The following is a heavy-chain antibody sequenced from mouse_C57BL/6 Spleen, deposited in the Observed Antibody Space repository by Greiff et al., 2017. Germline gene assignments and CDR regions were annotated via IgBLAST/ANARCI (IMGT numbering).Heavy chain of an antibody. CDR1: GFTFTDYY. CDR3: ARCDYGRWYFDV. CDR2: IRNKANGYST. Sequence: EVMLVESGGGLVQPGGSLSLSCAASGFTFTDYYMSWVRQPPGKALEWFGFIRNKANGYSTEYSASVKGRFTISRDNSQSILYHQMNALRADDGATYYCARCDYGRWYFDVWGTGTTVTVSS. V-gene: IGHV7-3*01. D-gene: IGHD1-1*01. J-gene: IGHJ1*03.